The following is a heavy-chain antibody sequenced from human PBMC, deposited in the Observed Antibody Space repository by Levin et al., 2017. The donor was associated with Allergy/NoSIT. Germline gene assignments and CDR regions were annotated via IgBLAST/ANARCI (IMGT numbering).Heavy chain of an antibody. Sequence: GESLKISCAASGFTFSSYGMHWVRQAPGKGLEWVAVIWYDGSNKYYADSVKGRFTISRDNSKNTLYLQMNSLRAEDTAVYYCARDWLSVDYYGMDVWGQGTTVTVSS. J-gene: IGHJ6*02. CDR1: GFTFSSYG. V-gene: IGHV3-33*01. CDR3: ARDWLSVDYYGMDV. D-gene: IGHD3-22*01. CDR2: IWYDGSNK.